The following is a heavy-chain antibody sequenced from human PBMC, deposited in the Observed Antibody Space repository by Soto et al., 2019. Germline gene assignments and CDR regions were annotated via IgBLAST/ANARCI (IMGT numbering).Heavy chain of an antibody. D-gene: IGHD2-15*01. J-gene: IGHJ3*02. V-gene: IGHV4-31*03. Sequence: QVQLQESGPGLVKPSQTLSLTCNVSGDPISNSNYYWSWIRQHPGKGLEWIGYIYYTVSTYYNPSLKSRVSISVDTSKNQFSLRLNSVTAADTALYYCARDRYCTVGRCFSSAFDIWGQGTMVTVFS. CDR1: GDPISNSNYY. CDR2: IYYTVST. CDR3: ARDRYCTVGRCFSSAFDI.